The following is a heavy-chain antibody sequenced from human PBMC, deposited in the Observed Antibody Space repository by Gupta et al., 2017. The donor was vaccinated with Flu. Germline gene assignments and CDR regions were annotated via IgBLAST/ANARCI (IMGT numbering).Heavy chain of an antibody. CDR2: IWYEGNNI. Sequence: QVELVESGGGVVQPGRSLTLSCAASGFTFSTYGMHWVRQAPGKGLEWVAVIWYEGNNIFYADSIMGRFTVSRDNSKNMLYLQMNTLTAEDTAVYYCAREDYYGSGSFDYWGQGTLVTVSS. J-gene: IGHJ4*02. V-gene: IGHV3-33*01. D-gene: IGHD3-10*01. CDR1: GFTFSTYG. CDR3: AREDYYGSGSFDY.